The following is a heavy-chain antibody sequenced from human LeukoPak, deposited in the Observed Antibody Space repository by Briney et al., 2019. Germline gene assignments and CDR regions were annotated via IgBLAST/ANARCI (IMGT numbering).Heavy chain of an antibody. CDR2: ISSDGTTT. D-gene: IGHD6-6*01. CDR1: GFTFSSYD. Sequence: GGSLRLSCAASGFTFSSYDIHCVRQAPGKGLVWVSHISSDGTTTTYADSVKGRFTVSRDNAKNTLHLQMNSLRAEDTAVYYCVTFIGARPYWGQGTLVTVSS. V-gene: IGHV3-74*01. CDR3: VTFIGARPY. J-gene: IGHJ4*02.